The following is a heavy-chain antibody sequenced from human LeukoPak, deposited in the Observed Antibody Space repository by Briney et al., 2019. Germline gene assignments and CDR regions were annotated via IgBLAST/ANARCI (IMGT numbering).Heavy chain of an antibody. CDR1: GFTFSQYC. CDR3: ARGTNSWNDEGWFDP. CDR2: INSDGRSI. D-gene: IGHD1-1*01. J-gene: IGHJ5*02. Sequence: GGSLRLSCAASGFTFSQYCMHWVRQVPGKGLVCVSGINSDGRSIYYAGFVKGRFTISRDNAKNTLYLQMDSLGAEDTDIYYCARGTNSWNDEGWFDPWGQGTLVTVSS. V-gene: IGHV3-74*01.